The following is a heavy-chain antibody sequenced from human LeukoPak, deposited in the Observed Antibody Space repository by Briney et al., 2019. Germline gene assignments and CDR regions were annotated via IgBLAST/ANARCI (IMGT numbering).Heavy chain of an antibody. CDR2: INPNTRGT. V-gene: IGHV1-2*02. CDR3: ARDSSATLPLDY. Sequence: ASVKVSCKASGYTFTDSYIHWVRQAPGQGLEWIGWINPNTRGTSYAQKFQGRVTMTRDTSISTAYMELSRLRSDDTAVYYCARDSSATLPLDYWGQGTLVTVSS. J-gene: IGHJ4*02. CDR1: GYTFTDSY. D-gene: IGHD6-19*01.